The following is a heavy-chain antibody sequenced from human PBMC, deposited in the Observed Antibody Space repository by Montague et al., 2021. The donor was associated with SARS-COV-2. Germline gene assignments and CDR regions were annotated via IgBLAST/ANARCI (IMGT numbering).Heavy chain of an antibody. Sequence: CAISGDSVSSNSATRNWVRQSPSRGLEWLGRTYYRSKWYNDYAXXXRGRVTINPDTSKNQFSLQLNSVTPEDTAIYYCTSGREGNYNVMDVWGQGTTVTVSS. CDR2: TYYRSKWYN. J-gene: IGHJ6*02. CDR1: GDSVSSNSAT. CDR3: TSGREGNYNVMDV. V-gene: IGHV6-1*01. D-gene: IGHD3-10*01.